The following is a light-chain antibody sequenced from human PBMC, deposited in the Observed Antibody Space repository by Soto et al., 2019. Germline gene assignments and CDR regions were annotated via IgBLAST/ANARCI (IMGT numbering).Light chain of an antibody. CDR2: WAS. CDR3: QQYYSTPLT. J-gene: IGKJ3*01. V-gene: IGKV4-1*01. CDR1: QSVLYSSNNKNY. Sequence: DIVMTQSPDSLAVSLGERATINCKSSQSVLYSSNNKNYLAWYQQKPGQPPNLLIYWASTRESGVPDRFSGSGSGTDFTLTISSLQAEDVALYYCQQYYSTPLTFGPGTKVDIK.